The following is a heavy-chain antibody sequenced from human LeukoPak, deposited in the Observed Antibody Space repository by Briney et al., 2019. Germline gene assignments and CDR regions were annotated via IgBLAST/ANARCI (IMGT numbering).Heavy chain of an antibody. CDR2: IRYDGSNK. V-gene: IGHV3-30*02. J-gene: IGHJ5*02. Sequence: GGSLRLSCAASGFTFSSYEMNWVRQAPGKGLEWVAFIRYDGSNKYYADSVKGRFTISRDNSKNTLYLQMNSLRAEDTAVYYCAKGSSGGSQNWFDPWGQGTLVTVSS. CDR3: AKGSSGGSQNWFDP. CDR1: GFTFSSYE. D-gene: IGHD2-15*01.